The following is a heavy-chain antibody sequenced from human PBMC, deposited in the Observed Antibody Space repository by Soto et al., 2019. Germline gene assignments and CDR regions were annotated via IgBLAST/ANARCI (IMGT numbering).Heavy chain of an antibody. CDR3: AKIPVVYSGSYYRDY. Sequence: SETLSLTCTVSGGSISSSSYYWGWIRQPPGKGLEWIGSIYYSASTYYNPSLKSRVTISVDTSKNQFSLKLSSVTAADTAVYYCAKIPVVYSGSYYRDYWGQGTLVTVSS. D-gene: IGHD1-26*01. CDR1: GGSISSSSYY. J-gene: IGHJ4*02. CDR2: IYYSAST. V-gene: IGHV4-39*01.